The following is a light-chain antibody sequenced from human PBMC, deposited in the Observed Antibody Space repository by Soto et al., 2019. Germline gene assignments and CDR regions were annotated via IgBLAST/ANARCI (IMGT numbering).Light chain of an antibody. CDR2: DTS. Sequence: EVVLTQSQATLSLSPGGRATLSCRASEDVDLDLACYQQRPGQAPRLLIYDTSNRATGIPARFTGTGSGTDFTLTIGSLEPEDFAVYYCQQRFSWPPWTFGQGTKVEIK. J-gene: IGKJ1*01. CDR3: QQRFSWPPWT. CDR1: EDVDLD. V-gene: IGKV3-11*01.